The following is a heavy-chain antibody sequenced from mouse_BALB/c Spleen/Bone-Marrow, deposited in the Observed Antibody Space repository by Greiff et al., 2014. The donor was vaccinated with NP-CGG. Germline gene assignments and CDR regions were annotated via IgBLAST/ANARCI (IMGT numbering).Heavy chain of an antibody. CDR3: ARVWYFDY. Sequence: EVKVVESGGGLVQPGGSLKLSCAASGFTFSSYGMSWVRQTPDKRLELVATINSNGGSTYYPDSVKGRFTISRDNAKNTLYLQMSSLKSEDTAMYYCARVWYFDYWGQGTSPTVSS. CDR1: GFTFSSYG. J-gene: IGHJ2*03. CDR2: INSNGGST. V-gene: IGHV5-6-3*01.